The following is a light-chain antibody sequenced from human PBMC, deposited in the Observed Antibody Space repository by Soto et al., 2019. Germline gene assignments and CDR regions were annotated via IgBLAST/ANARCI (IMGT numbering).Light chain of an antibody. CDR3: QQYSSSPPEFT. CDR1: QSVGSSY. Sequence: EIVLTQSPGTLSVSPGERVTLSCRASQSVGSSYLAWYQQRPGQAPRLLIFGASYRATGIPDRFSGSGSGTGFTLTISRLEPEDFAVYYCQQYSSSPPEFTFGPGTKVDSK. CDR2: GAS. V-gene: IGKV3-20*01. J-gene: IGKJ3*01.